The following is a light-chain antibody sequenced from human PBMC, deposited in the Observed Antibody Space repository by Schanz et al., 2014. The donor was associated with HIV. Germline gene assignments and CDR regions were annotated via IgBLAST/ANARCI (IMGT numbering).Light chain of an antibody. CDR3: QQYYSSPMA. Sequence: DIVMTQSPDSLPVSLGERATINCKSSQNLLCSSNNNNYLAWYQQKPGQSPKLLIYWASTRESGVPDRFSGSGSETDFTLTISSLQAEDVAFYYCQQYYSSPMAFGQGTMVELK. CDR1: QNLLCSSNNNNY. CDR2: WAS. J-gene: IGKJ1*01. V-gene: IGKV4-1*01.